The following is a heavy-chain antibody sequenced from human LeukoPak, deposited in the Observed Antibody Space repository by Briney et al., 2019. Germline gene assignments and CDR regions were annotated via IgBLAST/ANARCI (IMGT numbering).Heavy chain of an antibody. D-gene: IGHD5-18*01. Sequence: QPGGALRLSCAASGFTFSRYWMHWVRQAPGKGLVWVSRINTDGGSTGYADSVKGRFTISRDNAKNTLYLQMNSLRAEDTAVYYCARQKDTAMESWGQGTLVTVSS. J-gene: IGHJ5*02. CDR3: ARQKDTAMES. V-gene: IGHV3-74*01. CDR1: GFTFSRYW. CDR2: INTDGGST.